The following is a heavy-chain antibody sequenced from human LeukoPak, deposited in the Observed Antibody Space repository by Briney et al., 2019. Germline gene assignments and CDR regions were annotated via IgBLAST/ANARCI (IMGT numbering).Heavy chain of an antibody. J-gene: IGHJ3*02. CDR3: ARERYFDWPDAFDI. Sequence: GGSLRLSCAASGFTFSSYSMNWVRQAPGKGLEWVSSISSSSSYIYYADSVKGRFTISRDNAKNSLYLQMNSLRAEDTAVYYCARERYFDWPDAFDIWGQGTMVTVSS. CDR1: GFTFSSYS. D-gene: IGHD3-9*01. V-gene: IGHV3-21*01. CDR2: ISSSSSYI.